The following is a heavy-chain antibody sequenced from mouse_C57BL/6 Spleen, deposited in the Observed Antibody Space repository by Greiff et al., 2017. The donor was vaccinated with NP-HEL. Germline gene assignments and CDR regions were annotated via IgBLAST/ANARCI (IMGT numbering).Heavy chain of an antibody. Sequence: EVMLVESGGGLVKPGGSLKLSCAASGFTFSSYAMSWVRQTPEKRLEWVATISGGGSYTYYPDNVKGRFTLSRDNAKNNLYLQMSQLKSEDTAMSYCASEYSHYAMDYWGQGTSVTVSS. CDR3: ASEYSHYAMDY. CDR2: ISGGGSYT. V-gene: IGHV5-4*03. J-gene: IGHJ4*01. CDR1: GFTFSSYA. D-gene: IGHD5-1*01.